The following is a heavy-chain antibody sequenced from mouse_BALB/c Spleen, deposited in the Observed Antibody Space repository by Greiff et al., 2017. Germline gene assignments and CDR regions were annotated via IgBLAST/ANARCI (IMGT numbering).Heavy chain of an antibody. Sequence: QVQLKESGPGLVAPSQSLSITCTVSGFSLTSYGVHWVRQPPGKGLEWLGVIWAGGSTNYNSALMSRLSISKDNSKSQVFLKMNSLQTDDTAMYYCARDEGYGSYEGVYAYWGQGTLVTVSA. CDR2: IWAGGST. CDR1: GFSLTSYG. J-gene: IGHJ3*01. CDR3: ARDEGYGSYEGVYAY. V-gene: IGHV2-9*02. D-gene: IGHD2-1*01.